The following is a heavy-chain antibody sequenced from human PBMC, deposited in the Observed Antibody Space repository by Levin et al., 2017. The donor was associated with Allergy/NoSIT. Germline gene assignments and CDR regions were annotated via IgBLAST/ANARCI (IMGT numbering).Heavy chain of an antibody. D-gene: IGHD2-2*01. J-gene: IGHJ4*02. Sequence: GGSLRLSCAASGFTFSSYWMTWVRQAPGKGLEWVANINEGGSDKYYVDSVKGRFTIARDNAKNSLYLQMNSLRADDTAVYYCVRDERTSYYQYWGQGTLVTVSS. V-gene: IGHV3-7*01. CDR2: INEGGSDK. CDR3: VRDERTSYYQY. CDR1: GFTFSSYW.